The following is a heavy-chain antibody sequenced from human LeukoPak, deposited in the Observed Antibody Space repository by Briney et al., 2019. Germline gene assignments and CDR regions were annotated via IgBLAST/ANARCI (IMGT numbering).Heavy chain of an antibody. CDR3: ARDREPGTSASRFDY. CDR2: ISSDGSNK. CDR1: GFTVSSNY. Sequence: GGSLRLSCAASGFTVSSNYMSWVRQAPGKGLEWVAVISSDGSNKYYADSVKGRFTISRDNSKNTLYLQMNSLRAEDTAVYYCARDREPGTSASRFDYWGQGTLVTVSS. V-gene: IGHV3-30-3*01. J-gene: IGHJ4*02. D-gene: IGHD2-8*02.